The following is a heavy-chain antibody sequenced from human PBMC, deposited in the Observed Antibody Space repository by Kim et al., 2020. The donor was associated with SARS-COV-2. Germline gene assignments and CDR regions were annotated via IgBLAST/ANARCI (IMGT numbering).Heavy chain of an antibody. V-gene: IGHV4-39*01. CDR1: GGSISSSSYY. J-gene: IGHJ5*02. CDR2: IYYSGST. CDR3: ARHVQQLHSNWFDP. D-gene: IGHD6-13*01. Sequence: SETLSLTCTVSGGSISSSSYYWGWIRQPPGKGLEWIGSIYYSGSTYYNPSLKSRVTISVDTSKNQFSLKLSSVTAADTAVYYCARHVQQLHSNWFDPWGQGTLVTVSS.